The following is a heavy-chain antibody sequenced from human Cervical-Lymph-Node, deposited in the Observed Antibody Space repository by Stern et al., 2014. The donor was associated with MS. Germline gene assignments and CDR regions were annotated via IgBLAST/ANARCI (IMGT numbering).Heavy chain of an antibody. D-gene: IGHD6-19*01. CDR2: TYYRSRWST. CDR1: GDSVSNNSAA. J-gene: IGHJ4*02. V-gene: IGHV6-1*01. CDR3: ARGSSSVFDY. Sequence: QVQLVQSGPGLVKPSQTLSLTCAISGDSVSNNSAAWTWIRQSPSRGLEWLGRTYYRSRWSTDYALSVNSRVSINPDTSKNQFSLQLKSVTPEDTAVYYCARGSSSVFDYWGQGTLVTVSS.